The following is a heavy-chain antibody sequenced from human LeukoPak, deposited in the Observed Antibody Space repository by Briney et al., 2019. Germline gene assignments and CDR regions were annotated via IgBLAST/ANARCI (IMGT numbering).Heavy chain of an antibody. V-gene: IGHV3-48*01. CDR3: ASLIVGATNRGDY. CDR2: ISSSSSTI. J-gene: IGHJ4*02. D-gene: IGHD1-26*01. Sequence: GGSLRLSCAASGFTFSSYSMNWVRQAPGKGLEWVSYISSSSSTIYYADSVKGRFTISRDNSKNTLYLQMNSLRAEDTAVYYCASLIVGATNRGDYWGQGTLVTVSS. CDR1: GFTFSSYS.